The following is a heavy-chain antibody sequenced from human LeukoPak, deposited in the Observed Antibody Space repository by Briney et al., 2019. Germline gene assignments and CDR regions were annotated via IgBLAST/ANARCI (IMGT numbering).Heavy chain of an antibody. Sequence: GGSLRLSCAASGFTFSSYGMHWVRQAPGKGLEWVAVISYDGSTKYYADSVKGRFTISRDNSKNTLYLQMNSLRAEDTAVYYCAKVGPPDSSGYYYYFDYWGQGTLVTVSS. D-gene: IGHD3-22*01. CDR1: GFTFSSYG. CDR2: ISYDGSTK. V-gene: IGHV3-30*18. CDR3: AKVGPPDSSGYYYYFDY. J-gene: IGHJ4*02.